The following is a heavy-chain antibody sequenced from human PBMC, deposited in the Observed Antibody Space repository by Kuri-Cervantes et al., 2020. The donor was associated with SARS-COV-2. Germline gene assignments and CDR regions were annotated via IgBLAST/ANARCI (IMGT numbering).Heavy chain of an antibody. CDR1: GGSIGSSHY. CDR3: ARHVYRLRLGELSPTDY. CDR2: IRNGGST. D-gene: IGHD3-16*02. J-gene: IGHJ4*02. V-gene: IGHV4-39*01. Sequence: GSLRLSCTVSGGSIGSSHYWGWIRQPPGKGLEWIGSIRNGGSTYFNPSLKSRVTISVDKSKNQFSLKLSSVTAADTAVYYCARHVYRLRLGELSPTDYWGQGTLVTVSS.